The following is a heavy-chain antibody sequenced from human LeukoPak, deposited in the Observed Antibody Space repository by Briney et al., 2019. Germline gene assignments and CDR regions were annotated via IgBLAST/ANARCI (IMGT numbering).Heavy chain of an antibody. CDR2: IYISGRT. CDR1: GGSISSGSYY. CDR3: AREGYYYYYMDV. Sequence: SETLSLTCTVSGGSISSGSYYWSWIRQPAGKGLEWIGRIYISGRTNYNPSLKSRVTISIDTSKNQFSLKLTSVTAADTAVYYCAREGYYYYYMDVWGKGTTVTVSS. J-gene: IGHJ6*03. V-gene: IGHV4-61*02.